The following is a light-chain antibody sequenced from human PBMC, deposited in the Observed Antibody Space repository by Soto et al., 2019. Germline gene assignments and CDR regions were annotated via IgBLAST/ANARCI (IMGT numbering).Light chain of an antibody. CDR2: GAY. CDR3: QKYGSSQIN. Sequence: EIVLTQSPGTLTLSPGERATLSCRATQSVTSSYLAWYQQTPGQATRLLIYGAYSRATGIPDRFSGSGSGTEFTLTISRMEPEDFAVYFCQKYGSSQINCGKGQRRAIK. J-gene: IGKJ5*01. CDR1: QSVTSSY. V-gene: IGKV3-20*01.